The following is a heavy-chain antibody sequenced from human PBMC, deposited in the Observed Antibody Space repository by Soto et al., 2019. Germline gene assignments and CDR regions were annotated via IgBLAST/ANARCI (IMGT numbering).Heavy chain of an antibody. Sequence: ASVKVSCKASGYTFTSYDINWVRQATGQGLEWMGWMNPNSGNTGYAQKFQGRVTMTRNTSISTAYMELSSLRSEDTAVYYCAFRHSPGAPWAFDIWGQGTMVTVSS. J-gene: IGHJ3*02. CDR2: MNPNSGNT. D-gene: IGHD2-15*01. CDR3: AFRHSPGAPWAFDI. CDR1: GYTFTSYD. V-gene: IGHV1-8*01.